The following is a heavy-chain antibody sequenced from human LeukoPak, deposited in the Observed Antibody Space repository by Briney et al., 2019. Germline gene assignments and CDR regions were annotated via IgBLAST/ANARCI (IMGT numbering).Heavy chain of an antibody. J-gene: IGHJ5*02. D-gene: IGHD5-18*01. Sequence: GESLKISCKGSAYSFTSYWIGWVRQMPGKGLEWMGIIYPGDSDTRYSPSFQGQVTISADKSISTAYLQWSSLKASDTAMYYCARRNVDTAMVTNWFDPWGQGTLVTVSS. CDR2: IYPGDSDT. CDR1: AYSFTSYW. V-gene: IGHV5-51*01. CDR3: ARRNVDTAMVTNWFDP.